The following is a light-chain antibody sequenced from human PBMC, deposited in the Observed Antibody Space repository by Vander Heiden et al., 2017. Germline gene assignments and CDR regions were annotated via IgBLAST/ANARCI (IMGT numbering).Light chain of an antibody. CDR2: LGS. CDR1: QSLLHSKGYNY. CDR3: MQALQTPRT. Sequence: DIVMTQSPVSLHVTPGEPASISCRSSQSLLHSKGYNYLDWYLQKPGQSPQLLIYLGSNRASGVPDRFSGSGSGTDFTLKISRVEAEDVGVYYCMQALQTPRTFGQGTKVEIK. V-gene: IGKV2-28*01. J-gene: IGKJ1*01.